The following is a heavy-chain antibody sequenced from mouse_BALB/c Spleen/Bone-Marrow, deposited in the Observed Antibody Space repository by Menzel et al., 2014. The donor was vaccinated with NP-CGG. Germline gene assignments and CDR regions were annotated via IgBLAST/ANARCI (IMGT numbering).Heavy chain of an antibody. V-gene: IGHV1S81*02. D-gene: IGHD1-2*01. J-gene: IGHJ3*01. CDR1: GYTFTSYY. CDR3: TRPYYGYVGYAY. Sequence: QVQLQQSGAELEKPGASVKLSCKASGYTFTSYYMYWAKQRPGQGLEWIGEINPSNGGTNFNEKFESKATLTVDKSSSTAYMQLSSLTFEDSAIYYCTRPYYGYVGYAYWGQGTQVTVSA. CDR2: INPSNGGT.